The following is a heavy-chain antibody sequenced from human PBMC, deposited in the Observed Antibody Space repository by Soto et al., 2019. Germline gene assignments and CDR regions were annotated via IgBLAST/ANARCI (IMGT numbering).Heavy chain of an antibody. D-gene: IGHD3-22*01. J-gene: IGHJ4*02. CDR3: AREATYYYDSSGQQDFDLDY. CDR2: IYYSGST. Sequence: SETLSLTCTVSGGSISSGDYYWSWIRQPPGKGLEWIGYIYYSGSTYYNPSLKSRVTISVDTSKNQFSLKLSSVTAADTAVYYCAREATYYYDSSGQQDFDLDYWGQGTLVTVYS. CDR1: GGSISSGDYY. V-gene: IGHV4-30-4*01.